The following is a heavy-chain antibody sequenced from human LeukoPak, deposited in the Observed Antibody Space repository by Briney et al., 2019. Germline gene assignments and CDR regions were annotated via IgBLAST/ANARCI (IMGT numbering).Heavy chain of an antibody. CDR3: ARGGGLDV. D-gene: IGHD3-16*01. J-gene: IGHJ6*02. V-gene: IGHV3-9*01. CDR1: GFTFDDYA. Sequence: GGSLRLSCAASGFTFDDYAMYWVRQAPGKGLEWVSGISWNSGNIAYAGSVKGRFTISRDNAKNSLYLQMSNLRAEDTAVYFCARGGGLDVWGQGATVTVSS. CDR2: ISWNSGNI.